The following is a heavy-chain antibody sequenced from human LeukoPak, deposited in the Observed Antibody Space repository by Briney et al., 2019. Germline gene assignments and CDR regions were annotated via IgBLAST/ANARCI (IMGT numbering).Heavy chain of an antibody. J-gene: IGHJ4*02. Sequence: GGSLRLSCAASGFSFSSNAMSWVRQAPARGLEWVSSLRGNGDTFYADSVKGRFTLSRDDSRNTVYLHLNNLRVEDSAVYYCARASWTSNADAVWWGQGTLVTVSS. CDR2: LRGNGDT. V-gene: IGHV3-23*01. D-gene: IGHD3/OR15-3a*01. CDR1: GFSFSSNA. CDR3: ARASWTSNADAVW.